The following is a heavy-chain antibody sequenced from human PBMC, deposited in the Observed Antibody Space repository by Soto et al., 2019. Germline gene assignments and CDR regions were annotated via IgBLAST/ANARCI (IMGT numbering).Heavy chain of an antibody. CDR1: GFTFSTYA. Sequence: QPVGSLRLSCAASGFTFSTYALSWVRQAPGKGLELVSAISGSGRNTYYADSVKGRFTISRDESKSTLYLQMNSLRTEDTAVYYCARDPYHSYYTLVYYFDYWGQGTLVTVSS. V-gene: IGHV3-23*01. J-gene: IGHJ4*02. CDR3: ARDPYHSYYTLVYYFDY. CDR2: ISGSGRNT. D-gene: IGHD1-26*01.